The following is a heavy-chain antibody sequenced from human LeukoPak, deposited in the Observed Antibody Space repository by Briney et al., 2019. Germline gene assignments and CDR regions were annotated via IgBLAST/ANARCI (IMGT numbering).Heavy chain of an antibody. V-gene: IGHV1-2*02. J-gene: IGHJ6*03. CDR1: GYTFSDSY. CDR3: ARDFRGSSWYYNYMDV. Sequence: ASVKVSCKASGYTFSDSYMHWVRQAPGQGLEWMGWINPKNGGTKYTQKFQGSVTMTSDTSVTTAYLELSSLRSDDTAVYYCARDFRGSSWYYNYMDVWGKGTTVTVSS. CDR2: INPKNGGT. D-gene: IGHD6-13*01.